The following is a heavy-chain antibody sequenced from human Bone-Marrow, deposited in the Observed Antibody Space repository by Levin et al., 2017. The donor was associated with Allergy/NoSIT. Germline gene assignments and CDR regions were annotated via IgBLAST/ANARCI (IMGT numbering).Heavy chain of an antibody. Sequence: SCAASGLTFSHAWMTWVRHSPGKGLEWIGRIKSNTDGGAADYAEPAKGRFTISRDDSKDTLYLQMDSLKSEDTAVYYCATDSQDYAAEEEGNYFFYMDVWGKGTTVTVSS. D-gene: IGHD4-17*01. V-gene: IGHV3-15*01. CDR1: GLTFSHAW. CDR3: ATDSQDYAAEEEGNYFFYMDV. CDR2: IKSNTDGGAA. J-gene: IGHJ6*03.